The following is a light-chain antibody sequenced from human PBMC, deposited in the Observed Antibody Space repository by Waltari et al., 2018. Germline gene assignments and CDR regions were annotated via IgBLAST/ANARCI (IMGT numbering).Light chain of an antibody. V-gene: IGKV4-1*01. J-gene: IGKJ1*01. CDR2: WAS. CDR3: QQYYRSRT. Sequence: DIVMTQSPDSLAVSLGKGATIYCKSSQSVLYNSNDTNYLAWSQQKPGQPPKLLIYWASTRESGVPDRFSGSGSGTYFTLTISSLQAEDVAVYYCQQYYRSRTFGQGTKVEI. CDR1: QSVLYNSNDTNY.